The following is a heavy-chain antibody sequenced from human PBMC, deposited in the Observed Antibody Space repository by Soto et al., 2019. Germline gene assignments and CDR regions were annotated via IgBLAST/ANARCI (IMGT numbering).Heavy chain of an antibody. CDR1: GFLFSSYA. CDR3: TRDDPLAPGTLDS. Sequence: GGSLRLSCEASGFLFSSYAMNWVRQAPGKGLEWVSSISSHGDTTYYAESVRGRFTISRDNTKNTLFLQMNSLQTEDTAVYYCTRDDPLAPGTLDSWGQGALVTVSS. D-gene: IGHD6-13*01. V-gene: IGHV3-23*01. J-gene: IGHJ5*01. CDR2: ISSHGDTT.